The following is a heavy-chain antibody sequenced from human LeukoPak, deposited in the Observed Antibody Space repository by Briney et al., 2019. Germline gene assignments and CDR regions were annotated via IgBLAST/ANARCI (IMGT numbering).Heavy chain of an antibody. CDR1: GGSISSHY. D-gene: IGHD4-23*01. Sequence: TSETLSLTXTXSGGSISSHYWNWIRQPPGKGLEWIGYIYYSGSTNYNPSLKSRVTISVDTSKNQFSLKLSSVTAADTAVYYCARETTVVTPGRSDVFDIWGQGTMVTVSS. CDR2: IYYSGST. CDR3: ARETTVVTPGRSDVFDI. V-gene: IGHV4-59*11. J-gene: IGHJ3*02.